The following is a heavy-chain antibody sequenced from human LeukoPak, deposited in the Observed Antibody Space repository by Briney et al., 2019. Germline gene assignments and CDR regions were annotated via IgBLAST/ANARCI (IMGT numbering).Heavy chain of an antibody. V-gene: IGHV4-34*01. D-gene: IGHD6-13*01. CDR2: INHSGST. Sequence: SETLSLTCAVYGGSFSGYYWSWIRQPPGKGLEWIGEINHSGSTNYNPSLKSRVTISVDTSKNQFSLKLSSVTAADTAVYYCARDGGAAAAYYYYYYYMDVWGKGTTVTISS. CDR1: GGSFSGYY. J-gene: IGHJ6*03. CDR3: ARDGGAAAAYYYYYYYMDV.